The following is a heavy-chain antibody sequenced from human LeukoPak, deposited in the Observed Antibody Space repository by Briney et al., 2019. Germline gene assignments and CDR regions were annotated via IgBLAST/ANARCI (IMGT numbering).Heavy chain of an antibody. J-gene: IGHJ6*02. CDR2: ISYDGSNK. D-gene: IGHD6-13*01. CDR3: ARASHSSSWQLARDYYYGMDV. Sequence: PGRSLRLSCAASGFTFSSYAMHWVRQAPGKGLEWVAVISYDGSNKYYADSVKGRFTISRDNSKNTLYLQMNSLRAEGTAVYYCARASHSSSWQLARDYYYGMDVWGQGTTVTVSS. V-gene: IGHV3-30-3*01. CDR1: GFTFSSYA.